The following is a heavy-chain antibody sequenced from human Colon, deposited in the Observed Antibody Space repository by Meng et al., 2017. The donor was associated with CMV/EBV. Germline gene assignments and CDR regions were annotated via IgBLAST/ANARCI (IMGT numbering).Heavy chain of an antibody. J-gene: IGHJ4*02. V-gene: IGHV1-18*01. Sequence: ASVNVSCKASGYTFTSYGISWVRQAPGQGLEGMGWISDYNGNTNYVQKLQDRVTMTTDTSTSTAYMELRSLRYDDTAVYYCARVWGGYDYGFDNWGQGTLVTVSS. D-gene: IGHD5-12*01. CDR1: GYTFTSYG. CDR3: ARVWGGYDYGFDN. CDR2: ISDYNGNT.